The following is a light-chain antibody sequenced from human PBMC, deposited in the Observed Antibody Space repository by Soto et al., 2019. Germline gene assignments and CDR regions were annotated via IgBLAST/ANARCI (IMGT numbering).Light chain of an antibody. CDR1: NSDIGNYNI. CDR3: YSYPGSDLIV. CDR2: EVT. J-gene: IGLJ1*01. V-gene: IGLV2-23*02. Sequence: HSVLTQPASVSGSPGQSITISCTGTNSDIGNYNIVSWYQQHPDKAPKLIIYEVTKRPSGVSNRFSGSKSGNTASLTISGLQAEDDGDYHCYSYPGSDLIVFGTGTRVT.